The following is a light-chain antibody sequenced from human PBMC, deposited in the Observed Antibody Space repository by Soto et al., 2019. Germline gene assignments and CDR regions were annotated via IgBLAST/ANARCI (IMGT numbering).Light chain of an antibody. CDR1: QSFTSNY. CDR2: GAS. V-gene: IGKV3-20*01. Sequence: EIVLTQSPGTLSLSPGERAILSCRASQSFTSNYLAWYRHQPDQAPRLLIYGASSRATGIPDRFSGSGSGTDFTLIISGLEPEDSAVYYCQQYGSSPYTFGQGTKLEIK. J-gene: IGKJ2*01. CDR3: QQYGSSPYT.